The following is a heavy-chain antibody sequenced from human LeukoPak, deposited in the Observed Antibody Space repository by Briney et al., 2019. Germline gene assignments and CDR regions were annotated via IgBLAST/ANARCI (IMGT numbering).Heavy chain of an antibody. J-gene: IGHJ3*02. D-gene: IGHD4-17*01. Sequence: GGSLRLSCAASGFTLSSYWMSWVRQAPGKGLEWVANIRPDGSEKYCVDSVKGRFTISRDNAKKSLYLQMNSLRAEDTAVYYCARGDFNDYGDYVDAFEIWGQGTMVTVSA. CDR3: ARGDFNDYGDYVDAFEI. CDR2: IRPDGSEK. CDR1: GFTLSSYW. V-gene: IGHV3-7*01.